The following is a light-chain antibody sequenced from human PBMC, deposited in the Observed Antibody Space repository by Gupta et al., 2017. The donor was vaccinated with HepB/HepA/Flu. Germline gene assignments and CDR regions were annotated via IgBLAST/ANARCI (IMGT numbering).Light chain of an antibody. J-gene: IGLJ2*01. Sequence: QSALTQPASVSGSPGQSITISCTGTSSDVGSYNLVSWYQQHPGKAPKLMIYEVSKRPSGVSDHFSGSKSGNTASLIISGLQAEDEADYYCCSYAGSSTVVFGGGTKLTVL. V-gene: IGLV2-23*02. CDR2: EVS. CDR3: CSYAGSSTVV. CDR1: SSDVGSYNL.